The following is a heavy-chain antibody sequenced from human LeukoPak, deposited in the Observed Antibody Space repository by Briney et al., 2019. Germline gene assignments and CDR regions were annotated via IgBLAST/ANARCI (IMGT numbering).Heavy chain of an antibody. D-gene: IGHD6-13*01. CDR2: IYPGDSDT. CDR1: GYSYPTYW. CDR3: ARAGGPYSNSDY. J-gene: IGHJ4*01. Sequence: GESLKISCKGSGYSYPTYWIGWVRQMPGRGLEWMGIIYPGDSDTRYSPSFQGQVTISVDESISTAYLQWSSLKASDTAMYYCARAGGPYSNSDYWGQGALVTVSS. V-gene: IGHV5-51*01.